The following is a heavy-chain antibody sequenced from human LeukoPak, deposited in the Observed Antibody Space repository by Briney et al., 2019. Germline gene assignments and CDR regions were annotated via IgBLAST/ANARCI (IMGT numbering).Heavy chain of an antibody. D-gene: IGHD3-10*01. CDR3: ARDSYYGSGLLDY. Sequence: PGGSLRLSCAASGFTFSSYVMSWLRQAPGKGPEWVSTISTDGGRTYYADSVKGRFTVSRDTSKNTLYLQMNSLRAEDTAVYYCARDSYYGSGLLDYWGQGTLVTVSS. V-gene: IGHV3-23*01. CDR2: ISTDGGRT. J-gene: IGHJ4*02. CDR1: GFTFSSYV.